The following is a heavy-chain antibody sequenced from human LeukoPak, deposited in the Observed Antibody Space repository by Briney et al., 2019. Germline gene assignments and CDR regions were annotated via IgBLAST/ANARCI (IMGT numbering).Heavy chain of an antibody. Sequence: GGSLRPSCAASGFTFSSYAMSWVRQAPGKGLEWVSAISGSGGSTYYADSVKGRFTISRDNSKNTLYLQMNSLRAEDTAVYYCAKDLGYCSGGSCYHDPWGQGTLVTVSS. CDR3: AKDLGYCSGGSCYHDP. D-gene: IGHD2-15*01. J-gene: IGHJ5*02. CDR1: GFTFSSYA. CDR2: ISGSGGST. V-gene: IGHV3-23*01.